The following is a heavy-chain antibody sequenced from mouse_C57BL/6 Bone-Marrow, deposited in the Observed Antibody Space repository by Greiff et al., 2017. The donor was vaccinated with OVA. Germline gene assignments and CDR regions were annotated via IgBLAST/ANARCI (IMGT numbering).Heavy chain of an antibody. D-gene: IGHD4-1*01. V-gene: IGHV3-6*01. Sequence: DVQLQESGPGLVKPSQSLSLTCSVTGYSITSGYSWNWIRPFPGNKLAWMGYISYDGSTNYNPSRKNRIPITRDTSKNQFFLKLNSVTTEDTATYYCARVELGRGYFDYWGQGTTLTVSS. J-gene: IGHJ2*01. CDR3: ARVELGRGYFDY. CDR1: GYSITSGYS. CDR2: ISYDGST.